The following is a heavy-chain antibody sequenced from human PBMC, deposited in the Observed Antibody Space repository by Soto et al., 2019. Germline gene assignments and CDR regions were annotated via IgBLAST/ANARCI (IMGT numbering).Heavy chain of an antibody. Sequence: GGSLRLSCAASGFTFSSYAMSWVRQAPGKGLEWVSAISGSGGSTYYADSVKGRFTISRDNSKNTLYLQMNXLRAEDTAXXYCAKDQYEGFGDASDYWGQGTLVTVSX. CDR1: GFTFSSYA. D-gene: IGHD3-10*01. CDR2: ISGSGGST. CDR3: AKDQYEGFGDASDY. J-gene: IGHJ4*02. V-gene: IGHV3-23*01.